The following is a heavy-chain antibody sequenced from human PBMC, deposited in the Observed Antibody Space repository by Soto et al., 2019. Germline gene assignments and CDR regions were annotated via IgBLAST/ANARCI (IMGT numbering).Heavy chain of an antibody. CDR1: GDSVISGSW. Sequence: QVQLQESGPGLVKASDTLSLNCAVSGDSVISGSWWGWIRKPPGKGLEWIGYIYHRGNTFYNPSLQSRVTMSVDTSKNQFFLKLNSVTAADTALYYCARYFCTYTTCKGESDYWGQGTLVSVSS. CDR2: IYHRGNT. D-gene: IGHD3-16*01. V-gene: IGHV4-28*01. CDR3: ARYFCTYTTCKGESDY. J-gene: IGHJ4*02.